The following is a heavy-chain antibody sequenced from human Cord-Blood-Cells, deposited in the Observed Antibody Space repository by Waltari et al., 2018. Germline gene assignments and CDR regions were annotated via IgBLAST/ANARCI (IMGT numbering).Heavy chain of an antibody. D-gene: IGHD7-27*01. J-gene: IGHJ2*01. CDR2: INHSGST. CDR1: GGSFSGYY. Sequence: QVQLQQWGAGLLKPSETLSLTCAVYGGSFSGYYWSWIRQPPGKGLEWIGEINHSGSTNYNPSLKSRVTISVDTSKNQFSLKLSSVTAADTAVYYCARPRTGVFDLWGRGTLVTVSS. V-gene: IGHV4-34*01. CDR3: ARPRTGVFDL.